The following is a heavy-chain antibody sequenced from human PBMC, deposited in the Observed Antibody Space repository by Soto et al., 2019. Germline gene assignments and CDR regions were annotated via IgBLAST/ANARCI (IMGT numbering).Heavy chain of an antibody. D-gene: IGHD3-3*01. J-gene: IGHJ6*02. CDR1: GFTFTTYN. V-gene: IGHV3-48*04. CDR3: ASEEGYYDFWSGYLRYYYGMDV. CDR2: ISGSGYTI. Sequence: PGGSLRLSCAASGFTFTTYNMNWVRQAPGKGLEWVSYISGSGYTIYYADSVKGRFTISRDNAKNTLYLQMNSLRAEDTAVYYCASEEGYYDFWSGYLRYYYGMDVWGQGTTVTVSS.